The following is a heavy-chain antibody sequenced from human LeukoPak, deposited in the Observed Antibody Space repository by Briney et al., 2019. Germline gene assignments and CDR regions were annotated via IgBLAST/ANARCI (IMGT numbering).Heavy chain of an antibody. J-gene: IGHJ5*02. V-gene: IGHV3-48*01. CDR3: ARLYGDWFDP. CDR2: ISGGSGTI. Sequence: GGSLRLSCAASGFTFSNYNMNWVRQAPGKGLQWISYISGGSGTIYYAESVRGRSTVSRDNAKDSLWLQMDSLRVEDTAVYFCARLYGDWFDPWGPGTLVTVSS. CDR1: GFTFSNYN. D-gene: IGHD4-17*01.